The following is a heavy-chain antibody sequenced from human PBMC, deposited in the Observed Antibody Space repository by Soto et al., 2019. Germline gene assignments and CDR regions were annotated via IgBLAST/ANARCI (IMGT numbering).Heavy chain of an antibody. V-gene: IGHV4-31*03. D-gene: IGHD3-3*01. CDR3: ARGPDSSHWYFDL. CDR2: IYYSGST. Sequence: QGQLQESGPGLVKPSQTLSLTCTVSGGSISSGGYYWSWIRQYPGKGLEWIGYIYYSGSTYYNPSLKSRVTISVDTSKNQFSLKLSSVTAADTAVYYCARGPDSSHWYFDLWGRGTLVTVSS. CDR1: GGSISSGGYY. J-gene: IGHJ2*01.